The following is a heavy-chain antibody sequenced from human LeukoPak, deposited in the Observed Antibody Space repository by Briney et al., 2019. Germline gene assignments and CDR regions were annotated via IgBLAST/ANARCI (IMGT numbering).Heavy chain of an antibody. V-gene: IGHV1-2*02. D-gene: IGHD5-18*01. CDR1: GYTFTGYY. Sequence: GASVKVSCKASGYTFTGYYMHWVRQAPGQGLEWMGWINPNSGGTNYAQRFQGRVTMTRDTSISTAYMELSRLRSDDTAVYYCARADWDTAMIDYWGQGTLVTVSS. CDR3: ARADWDTAMIDY. J-gene: IGHJ4*02. CDR2: INPNSGGT.